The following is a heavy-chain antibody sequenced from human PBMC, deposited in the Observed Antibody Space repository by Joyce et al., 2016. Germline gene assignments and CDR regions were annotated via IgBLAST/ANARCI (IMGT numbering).Heavy chain of an antibody. CDR3: ARLRRWSGPSDC. Sequence: EVQLVESGGGLVQPGGSLRLSCAASGFTFSSYWMYWVRKAPGKGLVWVSRINRDGSSTTYADSVKGRFTISRDNAKNTLYLQMNSLRAEDTAVYYCARLRRWSGPSDCWGQGTLVNVSS. CDR1: GFTFSSYW. J-gene: IGHJ4*02. CDR2: INRDGSST. V-gene: IGHV3-74*03. D-gene: IGHD4-23*01.